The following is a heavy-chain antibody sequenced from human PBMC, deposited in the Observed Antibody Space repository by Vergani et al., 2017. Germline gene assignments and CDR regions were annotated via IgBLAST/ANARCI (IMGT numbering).Heavy chain of an antibody. D-gene: IGHD1-1*01. CDR1: GFTVSNTW. J-gene: IGHJ1*01. V-gene: IGHV3-15*01. CDR2: IQRKTDGGPT. Sequence: EVQLVESGGGLVKPGGSLRLSCAASGFTVSNTWMSWVRPAPGKGLEWGGRIQRKTDGGPTDYAAPVSGRFSIEEDDAKNTLDLQMNSLKIEDTAVYYWTTEHGDGGTAEYLQNWGQGSLVAVAS. CDR3: TTEHGDGGTAEYLQN.